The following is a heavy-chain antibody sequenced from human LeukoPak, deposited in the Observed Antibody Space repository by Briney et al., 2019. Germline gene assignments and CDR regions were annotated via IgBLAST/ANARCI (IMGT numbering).Heavy chain of an antibody. CDR1: GFTFSSYW. CDR3: AREEGLDHHGDH. J-gene: IGHJ4*02. D-gene: IGHD1-14*01. CDR2: INSDGSST. Sequence: PGGSLRLSCAASGFTFSSYWMHWVRHAPGKGLVWVSRINSDGSSTSYADSVKGRFTISRDNAKNTLYLQMNSLRAEDTAVYYCAREEGLDHHGDHWGQGTLVTVSS. V-gene: IGHV3-74*01.